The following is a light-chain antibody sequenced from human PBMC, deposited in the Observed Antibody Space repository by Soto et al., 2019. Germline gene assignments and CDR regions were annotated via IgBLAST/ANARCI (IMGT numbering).Light chain of an antibody. J-gene: IGLJ1*01. CDR1: SSDVGAYIY. CDR3: SAYSDIETKV. V-gene: IGLV2-14*03. CDR2: EVN. Sequence: QSALTQPASVSGSPGQSITISCGGTSSDVGAYIYVSWYQQFPGKAPKLILYEVNNRPSGVSNRFSGSKSDTTASLTISGLQPEDEADYYCSAYSDIETKVFGTGTKLTVL.